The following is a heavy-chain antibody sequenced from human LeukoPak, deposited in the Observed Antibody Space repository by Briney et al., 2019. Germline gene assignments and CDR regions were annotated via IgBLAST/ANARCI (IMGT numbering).Heavy chain of an antibody. D-gene: IGHD5-18*01. J-gene: IGHJ4*02. CDR3: TRVRTAMEIGAH. CDR1: GFIFHDFA. CDR2: ISADGSET. Sequence: PGGSLRLSCAASGFIFHDFAMHWVRQGPGKGLEWVSLISADGSETYYGDSVKGRLTVSRDNTRNSLHLQMNSLRTEDTALYYCTRVRTAMEIGAHWGQGTLVAVSS. V-gene: IGHV3-43*02.